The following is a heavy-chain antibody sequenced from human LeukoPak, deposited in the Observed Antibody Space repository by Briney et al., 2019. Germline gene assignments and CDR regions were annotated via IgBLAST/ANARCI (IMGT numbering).Heavy chain of an antibody. CDR3: ARKFLGSRGYYFDY. D-gene: IGHD3-10*01. Sequence: ASVKVSCKTSGYTFTSYDINWVRQATGQGLEWMGWMNPNTGNTGYAQKFQGRITMTRDSSISTAYMELSSLRSEDTAVFYCARKFLGSRGYYFDYWGQGTLVTVSS. V-gene: IGHV1-8*01. CDR2: MNPNTGNT. J-gene: IGHJ4*02. CDR1: GYTFTSYD.